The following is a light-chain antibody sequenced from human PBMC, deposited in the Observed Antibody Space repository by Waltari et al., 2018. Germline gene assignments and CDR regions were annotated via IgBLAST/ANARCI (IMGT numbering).Light chain of an antibody. Sequence: QPALTQPASVSGFPGQSITISCSGTSSDIGGYNYVSWYQQYPDKAPKLMIYDVNKRPSGVSSRFSGSKSGNTASLTISGLQTEDEAIYYCSSYTSSRTPVIGGGTKVTVL. CDR1: SSDIGGYNY. J-gene: IGLJ2*01. CDR2: DVN. CDR3: SSYTSSRTPV. V-gene: IGLV2-14*03.